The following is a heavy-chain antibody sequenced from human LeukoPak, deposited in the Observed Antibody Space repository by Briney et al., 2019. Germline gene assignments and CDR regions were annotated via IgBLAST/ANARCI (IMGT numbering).Heavy chain of an antibody. CDR2: INHSGST. V-gene: IGHV4-34*01. CDR1: GGSFSGYY. Sequence: PSETLSLTCAVYGGSFSGYYWSWIRQPPGKGLEWIGEINHSGSTNYNPSLKSRVTISVDTSKNQFSLKLSSVTAADTAVYYCARGRVATISWFDPWGQGTLVTVSS. J-gene: IGHJ5*02. CDR3: ARGRVATISWFDP. D-gene: IGHD5-12*01.